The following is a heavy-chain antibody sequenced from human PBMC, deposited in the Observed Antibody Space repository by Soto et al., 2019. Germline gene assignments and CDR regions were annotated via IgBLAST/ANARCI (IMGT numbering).Heavy chain of an antibody. J-gene: IGHJ6*02. V-gene: IGHV4-59*01. Sequence: LSLTCTVSGGSISSYYWSWIRQPPGKGLEWIGYIHYSGSTDYNSPLKSRVTISVDTSKNQFSLKLSSVTAADTAVYYCARDRRYYGPDVWGQGTTVTVSS. CDR3: ARDRRYYGPDV. D-gene: IGHD3-10*01. CDR2: IHYSGST. CDR1: GGSISSYY.